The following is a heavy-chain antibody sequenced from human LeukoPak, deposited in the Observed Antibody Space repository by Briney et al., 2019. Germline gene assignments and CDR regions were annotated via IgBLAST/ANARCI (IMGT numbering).Heavy chain of an antibody. J-gene: IGHJ6*03. CDR1: GFTFDDYA. Sequence: GGSLRLSCAASGFTFDDYAMHWVRQAPGKGLEWVSGISWNSGSIGYADSVKGRFTISRDNAKNSLYLQMNSLRAEDTAVYYCAAISPYYYMDVWGKGTTVTISS. CDR3: AAISPYYYMDV. CDR2: ISWNSGSI. V-gene: IGHV3-9*01. D-gene: IGHD2-21*01.